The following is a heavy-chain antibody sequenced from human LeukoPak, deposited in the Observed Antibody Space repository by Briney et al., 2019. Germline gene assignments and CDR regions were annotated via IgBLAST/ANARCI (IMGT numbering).Heavy chain of an antibody. D-gene: IGHD3-10*01. CDR1: GFTFGSYA. J-gene: IGHJ5*02. V-gene: IGHV3-30-3*01. CDR2: ISYDGSNK. Sequence: GRSLRLSCAASGFTFGSYAMHWVRQAPGKGLEWVAVISYDGSNKYYADSVKGRFTISRDNSKNTLYLQMNSLRAEDTAVYYCAKDQRATMVRGDNWFAPWGQGPLVTVSP. CDR3: AKDQRATMVRGDNWFAP.